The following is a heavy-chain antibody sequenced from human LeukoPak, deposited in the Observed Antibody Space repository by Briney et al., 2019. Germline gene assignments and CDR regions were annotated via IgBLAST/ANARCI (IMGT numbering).Heavy chain of an antibody. CDR2: IGTAGDT. D-gene: IGHD2-15*01. J-gene: IGHJ6*04. Sequence: GSLRLSCAASGFTFSSYDMHWVRQATGKGLEWVSAIGTAGDTYYPGSVKGRFTISKDNAKNSLYLQMNSLRAEDTAVYYCGRDRCSGGRCNSLSVGHLDVWGKGTTVTVSS. CDR1: GFTFSSYD. CDR3: GRDRCSGGRCNSLSVGHLDV. V-gene: IGHV3-13*01.